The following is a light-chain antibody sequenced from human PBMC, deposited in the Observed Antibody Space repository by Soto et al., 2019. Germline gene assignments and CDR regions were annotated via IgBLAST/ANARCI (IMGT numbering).Light chain of an antibody. V-gene: IGKV3-20*01. J-gene: IGKJ5*01. CDR1: QSVTSNK. Sequence: EIVLTQSPGNLSLSPGERATLSCRASQSVTSNKLAWYQQKPGQAPRLLIYDASGRTTGSPDRFSGSGSGEDFTLPSSRLEPEDFAVYYCQQYGSSPITFGQGTRLEFK. CDR2: DAS. CDR3: QQYGSSPIT.